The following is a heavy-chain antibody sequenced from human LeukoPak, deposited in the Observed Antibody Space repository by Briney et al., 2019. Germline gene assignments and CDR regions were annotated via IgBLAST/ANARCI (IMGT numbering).Heavy chain of an antibody. V-gene: IGHV1-2*02. CDR3: ARVAHNYDLLTGYYPYLDYFDF. D-gene: IGHD3-9*01. CDR1: GDTFTTYA. Sequence: ASVKVSCKTSGDTFTTYAIIWVRQAPGQGLEWMGGINPNSGGTYAQKFQGRVTMTRDTSISTAYMELSRLRSDDTAVFYCARVAHNYDLLTGYYPYLDYFDFWGQGTLVTVSS. J-gene: IGHJ4*02. CDR2: INPNSGGT.